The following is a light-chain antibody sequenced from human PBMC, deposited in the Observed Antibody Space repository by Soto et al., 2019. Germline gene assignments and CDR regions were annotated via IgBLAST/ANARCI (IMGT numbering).Light chain of an antibody. V-gene: IGKV4-1*01. J-gene: IGKJ1*01. CDR2: WAS. CDR1: QRVLYSSNTKNY. CDR3: QQYYSTPPWT. Sequence: DIVMTQSPDSLAVSLGERATINCKSSQRVLYSSNTKNYLAWYQQKPGQPPKLLIYWASTRESGVPDRFSGSGSGTDFPLTISSLQAEDVAVYYCQQYYSTPPWTFGQGTKVEIK.